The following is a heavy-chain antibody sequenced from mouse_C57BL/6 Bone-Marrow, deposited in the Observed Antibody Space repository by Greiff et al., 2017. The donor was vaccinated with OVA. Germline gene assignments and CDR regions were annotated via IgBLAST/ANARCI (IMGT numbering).Heavy chain of an antibody. J-gene: IGHJ1*03. CDR2: IHPNSGST. CDR1: GYTFTSYW. CDR3: ARREDIYYYRPYWYFDV. D-gene: IGHD1-1*01. Sequence: VQLQQPGAELVKPGASVKLSCKASGYTFTSYWMHWVKQRPGQGLEWLGMIHPNSGSTNYNEKFKSKATLTVDKSSSTAYMQLSSLTSEDSAVYYCARREDIYYYRPYWYFDVWGTGTTVTVSS. V-gene: IGHV1-64*01.